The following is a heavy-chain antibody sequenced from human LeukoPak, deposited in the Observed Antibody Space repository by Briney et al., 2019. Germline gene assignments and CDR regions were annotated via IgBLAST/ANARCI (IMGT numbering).Heavy chain of an antibody. Sequence: GGSLRLSCAASGFTFSSYAMSWVRQAPGKGLEWGSAISGIGGSTYYADSVKGRFTISRDNSKNTPYLQMNSLRAEDTAVYYCAKELLWFGESSILADYWGQGTLVTVSS. CDR1: GFTFSSYA. V-gene: IGHV3-23*01. CDR2: ISGIGGST. J-gene: IGHJ4*02. CDR3: AKELLWFGESSILADY. D-gene: IGHD3-10*01.